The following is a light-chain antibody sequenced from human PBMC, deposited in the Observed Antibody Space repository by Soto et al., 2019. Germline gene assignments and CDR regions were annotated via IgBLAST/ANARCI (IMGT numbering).Light chain of an antibody. J-gene: IGKJ1*01. CDR3: QQYGSSPWA. CDR1: QSVSSSY. Sequence: EIVLTQSPGTLSLSPGERATLSCRASQSVSSSYLAWYQQKPGKPPGLLIYGASSRATGIPDRFSGSESGTDFTLTINRLEPEDFAVYYCQQYGSSPWAFGQGTKVEIK. V-gene: IGKV3-20*01. CDR2: GAS.